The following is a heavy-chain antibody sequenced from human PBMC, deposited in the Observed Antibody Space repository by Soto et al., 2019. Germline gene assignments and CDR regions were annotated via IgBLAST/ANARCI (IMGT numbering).Heavy chain of an antibody. Sequence: ASVEVSCKASGYTFTGYGISWVRQAPGQRLEWMGLISAYNGNTNYAQKLQGRVTMTTDTSTSTAYMELRSLRSDDTAVHYCAREIVVVPAAPDAFDIWGQGTMVTFS. J-gene: IGHJ3*02. D-gene: IGHD2-2*01. CDR1: GYTFTGYG. CDR3: AREIVVVPAAPDAFDI. V-gene: IGHV1-18*01. CDR2: ISAYNGNT.